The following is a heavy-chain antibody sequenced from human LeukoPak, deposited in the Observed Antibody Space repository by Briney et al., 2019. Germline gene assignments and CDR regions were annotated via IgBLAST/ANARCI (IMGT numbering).Heavy chain of an antibody. CDR3: ARVRAAAGTKYFDL. V-gene: IGHV4-59*01. CDR2: IYYSGST. D-gene: IGHD6-13*01. Sequence: SETLSLTCTVSGGSISSYYWSWIRQPPGKGLEWIGYIYYSGSTNYNPSLKSRVTISVDTSKNQFSLKLSSVTAADTAVYYCARVRAAAGTKYFDLWGRGTLVTVSS. J-gene: IGHJ2*01. CDR1: GGSISSYY.